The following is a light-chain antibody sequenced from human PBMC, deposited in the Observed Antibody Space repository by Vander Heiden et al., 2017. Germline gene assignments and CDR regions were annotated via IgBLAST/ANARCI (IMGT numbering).Light chain of an antibody. CDR3: QQCNSDPPPIT. CDR2: AAS. V-gene: IGKV1-9*01. Sequence: DIQLTQSPSFLSASVGDRVTITCRASQGISSHLAWYQQKPGKAPKVLIYAASTLQSGVPSRFSGSGSGTEFTLTISSLQPEDFATYYCQQCNSDPPPITFGQRTRLEIK. J-gene: IGKJ5*01. CDR1: QGISSH.